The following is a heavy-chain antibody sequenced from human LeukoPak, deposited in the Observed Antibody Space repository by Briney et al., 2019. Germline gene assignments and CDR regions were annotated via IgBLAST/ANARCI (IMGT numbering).Heavy chain of an antibody. CDR2: INGDGNEI. J-gene: IGHJ4*02. CDR3: VRHDPHFDY. CDR1: GFTFTSYW. Sequence: GGSLRLSCAASGFTFTSYWLGWVRQAPGKGLEWVTNINGDGNEIYYVDSVKGRFTISRDTAKKSLYLQMNSLRAEDTAMYYCVRHDPHFDYWGQGTLVTVSS. V-gene: IGHV3-7*01. D-gene: IGHD3-16*01.